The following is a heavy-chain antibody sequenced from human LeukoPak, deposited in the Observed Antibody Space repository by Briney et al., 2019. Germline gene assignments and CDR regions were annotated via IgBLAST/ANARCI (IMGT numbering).Heavy chain of an antibody. CDR3: ARVTRGGTFDI. CDR1: GDSITSYY. V-gene: IGHV4-4*07. J-gene: IGHJ3*02. CDR2: FYSSGST. Sequence: SETLSLTCTGSGDSITSYYWSWIRQPIGKGLEWIGRFYSSGSTNYNPSLKSRVTISVDKSKTQFSLKLTSVTAADSAVYYCARVTRGGTFDIWGQGTMVTVSS. D-gene: IGHD2-2*01.